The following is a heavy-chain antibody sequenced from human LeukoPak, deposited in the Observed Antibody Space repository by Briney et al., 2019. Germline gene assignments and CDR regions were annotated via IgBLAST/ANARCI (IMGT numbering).Heavy chain of an antibody. CDR2: ISSSSSYI. CDR1: GFTFSSYS. Sequence: GGFLRLSCAASGFTFSSYSMNWVRQAPGKGLEWVSSISSSSSYIYYADSVKGRFTISRDNAKNSLYLQMNSLRAEDTAVYYCARDRGIGSSSWYPLDYWGQGTLVTISS. J-gene: IGHJ4*02. CDR3: ARDRGIGSSSWYPLDY. D-gene: IGHD6-13*01. V-gene: IGHV3-21*01.